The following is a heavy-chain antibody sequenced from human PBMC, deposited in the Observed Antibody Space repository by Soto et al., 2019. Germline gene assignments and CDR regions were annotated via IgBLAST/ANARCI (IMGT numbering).Heavy chain of an antibody. CDR1: GYTLTELS. V-gene: IGHV1-24*01. Sequence: ASVKVSCKVSGYTLTELSRDWVLQAPGQGLEWMGGFDPEDGETIYAQKFEGRVTMTEDTSTDTAYMELSSLRSEDTAVYSCARDGHSYGFVYFDYLCQGTLVTVSS. CDR2: FDPEDGET. D-gene: IGHD5-18*01. CDR3: ARDGHSYGFVYFDY. J-gene: IGHJ4*02.